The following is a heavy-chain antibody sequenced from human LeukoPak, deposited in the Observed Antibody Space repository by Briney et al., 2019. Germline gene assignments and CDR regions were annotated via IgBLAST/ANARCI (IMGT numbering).Heavy chain of an antibody. CDR2: ISAYNGNT. Sequence: GASVKVSCKASGYTFTSYGISWVRQAPGQGLEWMGWISAYNGNTNYAQKFQGRVTMTRDTSISTAYMELSRLRSDDTAVYYCARLPAWDAFDIWGQGTVVTVSA. J-gene: IGHJ3*02. D-gene: IGHD6-25*01. CDR3: ARLPAWDAFDI. V-gene: IGHV1-18*01. CDR1: GYTFTSYG.